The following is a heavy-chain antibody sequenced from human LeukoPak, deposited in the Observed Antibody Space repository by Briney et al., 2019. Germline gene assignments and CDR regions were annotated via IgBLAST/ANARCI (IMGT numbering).Heavy chain of an antibody. D-gene: IGHD6-13*01. V-gene: IGHV3-73*01. CDR2: IRSKANSYAT. CDR3: TRVLSDSSSAKFDY. CDR1: GFTFSGSA. J-gene: IGHJ4*02. Sequence: EGSLRLSCAAAGFTFSGSATHWVRQASGKGLEWVGRIRSKANSYATAYAASVKGRFTISRDDSKNTAYLQMNSLKTEDTAVYYCTRVLSDSSSAKFDYWGQGTLVTVSS.